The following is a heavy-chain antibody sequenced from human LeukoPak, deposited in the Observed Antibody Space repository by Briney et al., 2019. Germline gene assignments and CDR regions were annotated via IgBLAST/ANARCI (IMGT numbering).Heavy chain of an antibody. CDR2: IIPILGTA. V-gene: IGHV1-69*06. Sequence: SVKVSCKASGGTFSSYAISWVRQAPGQGLEWMGGIIPILGTANYAQKFQGRVTITADKSTSTAYMELSSLRSEDTAVYYCARGGECGQQLVRYYFDYWGQGTLVTVSS. J-gene: IGHJ4*02. CDR1: GGTFSSYA. D-gene: IGHD6-13*01. CDR3: ARGGECGQQLVRYYFDY.